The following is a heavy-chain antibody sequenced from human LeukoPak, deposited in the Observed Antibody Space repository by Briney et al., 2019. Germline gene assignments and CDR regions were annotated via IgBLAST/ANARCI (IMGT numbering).Heavy chain of an antibody. CDR2: ISYSGST. CDR1: GGSISSYY. CDR3: ARVPYYYGMDV. J-gene: IGHJ6*02. V-gene: IGHV4-59*01. Sequence: SETLSLTCTVSGGSISSYYWSWIRKPPGKGLEWIGYISYSGSTNYNPSLKSRVTISLDTSKNRFSLRLSSLTAADTAVYYCARVPYYYGMDVWGQGTTVTVSS.